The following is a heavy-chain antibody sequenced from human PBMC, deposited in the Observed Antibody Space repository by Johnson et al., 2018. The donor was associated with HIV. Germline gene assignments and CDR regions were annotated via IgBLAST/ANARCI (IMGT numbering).Heavy chain of an antibody. J-gene: IGHJ3*01. CDR1: GFTVSDYY. D-gene: IGHD2-8*01. CDR3: ARVWVGCIPNAFDV. CDR2: ISTITNTV. V-gene: IGHV3-11*04. Sequence: QVQLVESGGGLIQPGGSLRLSCAASGFTVSDYYMTWFRQAPGKGLEWVSYISTITNTVFYAGSVKGRFTISRDNAKNSLYLQMNSLRAEDTAVYYCARVWVGCIPNAFDVSCQGTLVTVSS.